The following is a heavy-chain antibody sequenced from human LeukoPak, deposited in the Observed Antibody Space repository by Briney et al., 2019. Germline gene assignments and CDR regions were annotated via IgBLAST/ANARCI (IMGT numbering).Heavy chain of an antibody. V-gene: IGHV4-31*03. Sequence: TLSLTCTVSGGSISSGGYYWSWIHQHPGEGLEWIGYIYYSGSTYYNPSLKSRVTISVDTSKNQFSLKLSSVTAADTAVYYCARQGYGDSSSPHFDYWGQGTLVTVSS. D-gene: IGHD6-6*01. CDR2: IYYSGST. J-gene: IGHJ4*02. CDR1: GGSISSGGYY. CDR3: ARQGYGDSSSPHFDY.